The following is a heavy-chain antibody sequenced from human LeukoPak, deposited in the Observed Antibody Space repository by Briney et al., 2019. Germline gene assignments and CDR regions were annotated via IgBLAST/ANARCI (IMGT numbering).Heavy chain of an antibody. J-gene: IGHJ6*03. CDR3: AREGSTSRDYYYYMDV. CDR1: GYTFTSYG. D-gene: IGHD2-2*01. CDR2: ISACNGNT. Sequence: GASVKVSCKASGYTFTSYGISWVRQAPGQGLEWMGWISACNGNTNYAQKLQGRVTMTTDTSTSTAYMELRSLRSDDTAVYYCAREGSTSRDYYYYMDVWGKGTTVTVSS. V-gene: IGHV1-18*01.